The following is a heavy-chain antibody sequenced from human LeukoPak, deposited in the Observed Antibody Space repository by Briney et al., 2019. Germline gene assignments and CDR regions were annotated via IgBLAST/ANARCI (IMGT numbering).Heavy chain of an antibody. V-gene: IGHV4-34*01. CDR1: GGSFSGYY. D-gene: IGHD6-19*01. J-gene: IGHJ4*02. CDR2: INHSGST. Sequence: SETLSLTCAVYGGSFSGYYWSWIRQPPGKGLEWIGEINHSGSTNYNPSLKSRVTISVDTSKNQFSLKLSSVTAADTAVYYCARESSVAGDYWGRGTLVTVSS. CDR3: ARESSVAGDY.